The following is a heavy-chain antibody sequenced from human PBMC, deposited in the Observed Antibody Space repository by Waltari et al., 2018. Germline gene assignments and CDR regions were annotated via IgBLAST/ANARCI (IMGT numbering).Heavy chain of an antibody. V-gene: IGHV1-18*01. Sequence: QVQLVQSGAEVKKPGASVKVSCKASGYTFTSYGISWGRQAPGQGIEWMGWISAYNGNTNYAQKLQGRVTMTTDTSTSRAYLELRSLGSDDTAVYYCARDQGPYCSGGSCYPDYWGQGTLVTVSS. J-gene: IGHJ4*02. CDR3: ARDQGPYCSGGSCYPDY. CDR2: ISAYNGNT. CDR1: GYTFTSYG. D-gene: IGHD2-15*01.